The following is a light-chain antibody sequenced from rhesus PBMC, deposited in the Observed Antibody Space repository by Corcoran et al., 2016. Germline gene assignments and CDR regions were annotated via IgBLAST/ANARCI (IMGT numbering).Light chain of an antibody. CDR3: QHGYGTPRT. CDR2: KAS. Sequence: DIQMTQSPSSLSASVGDRVTITCRASENVNNYFNWYQQKPGRAPKLLIYKASTLQSGVPSRFSGSGSGTVYTFTIGSLQPEDVATYYCQHGYGTPRTFGQGTKVEIK. J-gene: IGKJ1*01. CDR1: ENVNNY. V-gene: IGKV1-74*01.